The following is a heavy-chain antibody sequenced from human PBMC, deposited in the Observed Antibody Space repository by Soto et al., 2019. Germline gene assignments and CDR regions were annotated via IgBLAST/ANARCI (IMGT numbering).Heavy chain of an antibody. J-gene: IGHJ6*02. D-gene: IGHD2-15*01. Sequence: PSETLSLTCTVSGGSISSGGYYWSWIRQHPGKGLEWIGYIYYSGSTYYNPSLKSRVTISVDTSKNQFSLKLSSVTAADTAVYYCARESLGYCSGGSCPTHYYYYGMDVWGQGTTVTVS. CDR2: IYYSGST. CDR3: ARESLGYCSGGSCPTHYYYYGMDV. CDR1: GGSISSGGYY. V-gene: IGHV4-31*03.